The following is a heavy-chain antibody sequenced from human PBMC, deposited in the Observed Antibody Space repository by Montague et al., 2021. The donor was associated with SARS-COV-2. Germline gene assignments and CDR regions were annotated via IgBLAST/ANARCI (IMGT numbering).Heavy chain of an antibody. V-gene: IGHV3-30-3*01. D-gene: IGHD2-15*01. J-gene: IGHJ6*02. CDR2: ISYDGSNK. CDR1: GFTFSSYA. Sequence: SLRLSCAASGFTFSSYAMHWVRQAPGKGLEWVAVISYDGSNKYYADSVKGRFTISRDNSKNTLYLQMNSVRAEDTVVYYCARVLLSGMDVWGQGTTVTVSS. CDR3: ARVLLSGMDV.